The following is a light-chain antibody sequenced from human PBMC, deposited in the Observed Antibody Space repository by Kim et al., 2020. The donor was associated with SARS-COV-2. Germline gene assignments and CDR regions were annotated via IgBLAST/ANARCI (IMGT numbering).Light chain of an antibody. J-gene: IGKJ4*01. CDR1: HDIRKS. V-gene: IGKV1-33*01. CDR2: DAS. Sequence: DIQMTQSPSSLSASVGDRITITCQASHDIRKSLNWFQQKPGKAPKLLIHDASELEIGVSSRFSGSGSETYFTFTIDTLRPEDIAMYYCHQYNYLPYTFGGGTKVDIK. CDR3: HQYNYLPYT.